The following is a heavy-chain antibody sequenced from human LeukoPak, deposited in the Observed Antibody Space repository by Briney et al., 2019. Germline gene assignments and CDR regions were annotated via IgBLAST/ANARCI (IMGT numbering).Heavy chain of an antibody. Sequence: PGRSLRLSCAASGFIFSNYGLHWVRQAPGKGLEWVAGISDNGARKYHADSVKGRFTISRDNSKNTLSLQMNSLRAEDTAVYYCAGAIGYFDFWGQGTLVTVSS. V-gene: IGHV3-30*14. CDR2: ISDNGARK. CDR3: AGAIGYFDF. J-gene: IGHJ4*02. CDR1: GFIFSNYG. D-gene: IGHD2-21*01.